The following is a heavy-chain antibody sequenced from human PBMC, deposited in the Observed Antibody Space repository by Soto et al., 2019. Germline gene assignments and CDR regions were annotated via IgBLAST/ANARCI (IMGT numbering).Heavy chain of an antibody. V-gene: IGHV3-23*01. CDR3: ASRAPCSSTSCYYFDY. CDR2: ISGSGGST. J-gene: IGHJ4*02. D-gene: IGHD2-2*01. Sequence: GGSLRLSCAASGFPFRSYAMSWVRQAPGKGLELVSAISGSGGSTYYADSVKGRFTISRDNSKNPLYLQMNSLRAEDTAVYYCASRAPCSSTSCYYFDYWGQGTLVTVSS. CDR1: GFPFRSYA.